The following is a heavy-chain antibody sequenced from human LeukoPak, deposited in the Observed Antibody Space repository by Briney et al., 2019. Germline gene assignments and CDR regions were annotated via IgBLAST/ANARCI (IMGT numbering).Heavy chain of an antibody. CDR2: IYTTGST. V-gene: IGHV4-61*02. J-gene: IGHJ4*02. D-gene: IGHD1-1*01. Sequence: SETLSLTCTVSGGSISSGSYYWSWIRQPAGKGLEWIGRIYTTGSTNYNPSLKSRVTVSVDTSKNQFSLKLSSVTAADTAVYYCATMNWNDGGYYFDYWGQGTLATVSS. CDR1: GGSISSGSYY. CDR3: ATMNWNDGGYYFDY.